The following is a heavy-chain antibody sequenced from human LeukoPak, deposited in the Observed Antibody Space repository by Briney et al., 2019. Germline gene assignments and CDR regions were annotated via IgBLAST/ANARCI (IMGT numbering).Heavy chain of an antibody. Sequence: ASVKVSCKASGYTFTGYYMHWVRQAPGQGLEWMGWINPNSGGTNYAQKFQGRVTMTRDTSISTAYMELSRLRSDDTAVYYCARDSYYDSSGYYYYYFDYWGQGTLVTVSS. CDR2: INPNSGGT. V-gene: IGHV1-2*02. CDR3: ARDSYYDSSGYYYYYFDY. J-gene: IGHJ4*02. CDR1: GYTFTGYY. D-gene: IGHD3-22*01.